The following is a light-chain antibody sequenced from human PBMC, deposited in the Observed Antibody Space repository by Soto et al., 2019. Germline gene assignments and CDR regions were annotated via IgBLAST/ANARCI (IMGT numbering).Light chain of an antibody. V-gene: IGKV3-20*01. CDR1: QSVSSSY. CDR2: GAS. Sequence: EIVLTQSPGTLSLSPGERATLSCRASQSVSSSYLAWYQQKPGQSPRLLIYGASSRATGIPDRFSGSGSGTDFTLTISRLEPEDFAVYYWQQYGSSHTTNFGQGTKLDIK. CDR3: QQYGSSHTTN. J-gene: IGKJ2*01.